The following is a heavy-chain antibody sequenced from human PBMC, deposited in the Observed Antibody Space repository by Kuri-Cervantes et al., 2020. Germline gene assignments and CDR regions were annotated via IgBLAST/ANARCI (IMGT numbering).Heavy chain of an antibody. CDR3: TTDGVTTVTTI. V-gene: IGHV3-15*01. D-gene: IGHD4-17*01. CDR1: RLTFSDAW. Sequence: GGSLRLSCVASRLTFSDAWMTWVRQAPGKGLEWVGHIRSKTDGGTTDYAAPVKGRFTISRDDSKNTVYLQMNNLNTDDTAVYYCTTDGVTTVTTIWGQGTLVTVSS. CDR2: IRSKTDGGTT. J-gene: IGHJ4*02.